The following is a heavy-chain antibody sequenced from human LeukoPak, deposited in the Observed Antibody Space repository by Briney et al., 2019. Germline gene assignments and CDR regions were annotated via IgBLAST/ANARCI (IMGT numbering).Heavy chain of an antibody. D-gene: IGHD3-22*01. J-gene: IGHJ4*02. CDR3: ARETVLVYYYDSSGHFDY. CDR2: MNPNSGNT. Sequence: ASVKVSCKASGYTFTSYDINWVRQATGQGLEWMGWMNPNSGNTGYAQKFQGRVTITRNTSISTAYMELSSLRSEDTAVYYCARETVLVYYYDSSGHFDYWGQGTLVTVSS. CDR1: GYTFTSYD. V-gene: IGHV1-8*03.